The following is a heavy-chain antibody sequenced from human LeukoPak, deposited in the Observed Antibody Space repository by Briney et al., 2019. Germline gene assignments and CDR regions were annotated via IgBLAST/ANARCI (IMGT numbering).Heavy chain of an antibody. CDR1: GYTFTSYY. J-gene: IGHJ4*02. CDR3: ARPGYGSGGSCYSDY. Sequence: EASVKVSCKASGYTFTSYYMHWVRQAPGQGLEWMGIINPSGGSTSYAQKFQGRVTMTRDTSTPTVYLELSSLRSEDTAVYYCARPGYGSGGSCYSDYWGQGTLVTVSS. D-gene: IGHD2-15*01. V-gene: IGHV1-46*01. CDR2: INPSGGST.